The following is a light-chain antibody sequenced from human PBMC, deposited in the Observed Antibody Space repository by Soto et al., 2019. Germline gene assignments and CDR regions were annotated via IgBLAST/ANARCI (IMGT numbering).Light chain of an antibody. CDR2: ATS. CDR3: QQYGRSPLT. V-gene: IGKV3-20*01. CDR1: QSVSSSS. J-gene: IGKJ1*01. Sequence: EIVLTQSPDTLSLSPGERATLSSRASQSVSSSSVAWYQQKPGQAPRLLIYATSYRATDIPVRFSAGGAGTDFTLTISRLEPEDFAVYYCQQYGRSPLTFGQGTKVDI.